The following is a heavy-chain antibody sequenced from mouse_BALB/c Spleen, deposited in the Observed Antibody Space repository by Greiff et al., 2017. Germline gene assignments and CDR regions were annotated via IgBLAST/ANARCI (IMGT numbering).Heavy chain of an antibody. V-gene: IGHV2-9*02. CDR3: ARDGHYYGSSYGYAMDY. D-gene: IGHD1-1*01. CDR2: IWAGGST. Sequence: QVQLKQSGPGLVAPSQSLSITCTVSGFSLTSYGVHWVRQPPGKGLEWLGVIWAGGSTNYNSALMSRLSISKDNSKSQVFLKMNSLQTDDTAMYYCARDGHYYGSSYGYAMDYWGQGTSITVSS. J-gene: IGHJ4*01. CDR1: GFSLTSYG.